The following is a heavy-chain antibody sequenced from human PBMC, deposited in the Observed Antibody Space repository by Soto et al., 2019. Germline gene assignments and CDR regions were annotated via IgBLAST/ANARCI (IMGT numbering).Heavy chain of an antibody. V-gene: IGHV1-46*01. CDR1: GYTFTSYY. D-gene: IGHD3-22*01. J-gene: IGHJ3*02. CDR3: ARDWPYYYDSSGYSRAFDI. Sequence: GASVKVSCKASGYTFTSYYMHWVRQAPGQGLKWMGIINPSGGSTSYAQKFQGRVTMTRDTSTSTVYMELSSLRSEDTAVYFCARDWPYYYDSSGYSRAFDIWGQGTMVTVSS. CDR2: INPSGGST.